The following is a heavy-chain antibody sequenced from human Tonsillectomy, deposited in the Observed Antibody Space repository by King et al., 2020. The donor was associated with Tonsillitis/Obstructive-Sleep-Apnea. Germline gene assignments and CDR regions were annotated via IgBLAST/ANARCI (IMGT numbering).Heavy chain of an antibody. CDR3: ARPHYYYYYMDV. CDR1: GGSISSSSYY. CDR2: IYYSGST. V-gene: IGHV4-39*01. Sequence: QLQESGPGLVKPSETLSLTCTVSGGSISSSSYYWGWIRQPPGKGLEWIGSIYYSGSTYYNPSLKSRVTISVDTSKNQFSLKLSSVTAADTAVYYVARPHYYYYYMDVWGKGTTVTVSS. J-gene: IGHJ6*03.